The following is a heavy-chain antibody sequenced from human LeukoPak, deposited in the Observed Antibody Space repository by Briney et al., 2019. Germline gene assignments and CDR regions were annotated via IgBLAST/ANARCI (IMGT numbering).Heavy chain of an antibody. D-gene: IGHD2-15*01. V-gene: IGHV4-34*01. CDR2: INHSGST. CDR3: ARAYCSGGSCFLTRYRAFDI. CDR1: GGSFSGYY. Sequence: MSSETLSLTCAVYGGSFSGYYWRWIRQPPGKGLEWIGEINHSGSTNYNPSLKSRVTISVDTSKNQFSLKLSSVTAADTAVYYCARAYCSGGSCFLTRYRAFDIWGQGTMVTVSS. J-gene: IGHJ3*02.